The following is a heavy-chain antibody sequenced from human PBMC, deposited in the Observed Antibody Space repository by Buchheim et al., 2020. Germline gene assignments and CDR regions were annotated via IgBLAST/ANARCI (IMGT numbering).Heavy chain of an antibody. CDR3: AKDRMITFGGVIVTPTLKYYGMDV. J-gene: IGHJ6*02. CDR2: ISGSCGST. Sequence: EVQLLESGGGLVQPGGSLRLSCAASGFTFSSYAMSWVRQAPGKGLEWVSAISGSCGSTYYADSVKGRVTISSDNSKNTLYLQMNSLRAEDTAVYYCAKDRMITFGGVIVTPTLKYYGMDVWGQGTT. CDR1: GFTFSSYA. V-gene: IGHV3-23*01. D-gene: IGHD3-16*02.